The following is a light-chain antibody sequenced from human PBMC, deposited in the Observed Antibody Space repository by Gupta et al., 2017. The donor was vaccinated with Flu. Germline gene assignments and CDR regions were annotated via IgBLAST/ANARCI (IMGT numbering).Light chain of an antibody. CDR3: QSYDGTNWV. J-gene: IGLJ3*02. Sequence: NFMLTQPHSVSESPGKTVTISCTRSSGSIASNYVQWYQQRPGSAPTTVIYEDNKRPSGVPDRFSGSIDSSSNSASLTISGLQTEDEADYYCQSYDGTNWVFGGGTKLAVL. V-gene: IGLV6-57*03. CDR1: SGSIASNY. CDR2: EDN.